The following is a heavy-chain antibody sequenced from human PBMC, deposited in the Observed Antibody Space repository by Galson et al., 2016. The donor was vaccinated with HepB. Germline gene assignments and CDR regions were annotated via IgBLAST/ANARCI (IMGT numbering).Heavy chain of an antibody. J-gene: IGHJ6*02. CDR1: GFTFSAYW. V-gene: IGHV3-7*01. CDR2: VKRDGNET. CDR3: ARDMARLYDVVTGRVNYGLDV. D-gene: IGHD3-9*01. Sequence: SLRLSCAVSGFTFSAYWMTWVRQAPGKGLEWVANVKRDGNETHYVDSVKGRFTISRDNTKNSLYLQMNSQRVEDTAVYYCARDMARLYDVVTGRVNYGLDVWGQGTTVTVSS.